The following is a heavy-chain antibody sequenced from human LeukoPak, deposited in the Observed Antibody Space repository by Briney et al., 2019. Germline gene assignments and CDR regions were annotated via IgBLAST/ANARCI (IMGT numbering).Heavy chain of an antibody. J-gene: IGHJ3*02. Sequence: GRSLRLSCAASGFTFSSYAMHWVRQAPGKGLEWVAVISYDGSNKYYADSVKGRFTISRDNSKNTLYLQMNSLRAEDTAVYYCARDQRQWEVKEDAFDIWGQGTMVTVSS. V-gene: IGHV3-30*04. D-gene: IGHD1-26*01. CDR2: ISYDGSNK. CDR1: GFTFSSYA. CDR3: ARDQRQWEVKEDAFDI.